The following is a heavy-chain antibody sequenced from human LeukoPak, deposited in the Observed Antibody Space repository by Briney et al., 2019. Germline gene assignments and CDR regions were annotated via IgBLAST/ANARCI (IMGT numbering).Heavy chain of an antibody. Sequence: ASVKVSCKASGGTFSSYAISWVRQAPGQGLGWMGGIIPIFGTANYAQKFQGRVTITADESTSTAYMELSSLRSEDTAVYYCARAYSGYDFFDYWGQGILVTVSS. V-gene: IGHV1-69*13. CDR3: ARAYSGYDFFDY. CDR2: IIPIFGTA. D-gene: IGHD5-12*01. CDR1: GGTFSSYA. J-gene: IGHJ4*02.